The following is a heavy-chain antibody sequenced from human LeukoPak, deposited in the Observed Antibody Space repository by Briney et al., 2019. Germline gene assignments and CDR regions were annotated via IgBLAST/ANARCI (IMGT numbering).Heavy chain of an antibody. CDR3: AGIDYGGNGGSGY. J-gene: IGHJ4*02. CDR1: GGSISSSSYY. V-gene: IGHV4-39*01. D-gene: IGHD4-23*01. Sequence: SETLSLTCTVSGGSISSSSYYWGWIRQPPGKGLEWIGSIYYSGSTYYNPSLKSRVTISVDTSKNQFSLKLSSVTAADTAVYYCAGIDYGGNGGSGYWGQGTLVTVSS. CDR2: IYYSGST.